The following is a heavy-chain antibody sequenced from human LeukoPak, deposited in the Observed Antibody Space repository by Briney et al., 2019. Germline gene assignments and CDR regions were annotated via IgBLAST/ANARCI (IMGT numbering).Heavy chain of an antibody. Sequence: GASVKVSCKASGYTFTGYYMHWVRQAPGQGLEWMGWINPNSGGTNYAQKFQGRVTMTRDTSISTAYLELSRLRSDGTAVYYCARGGSSSPLRFLEWFLQHWGQGTLVTVSS. CDR1: GYTFTGYY. D-gene: IGHD3-3*01. CDR3: ARGGSSSPLRFLEWFLQH. V-gene: IGHV1-2*02. CDR2: INPNSGGT. J-gene: IGHJ1*01.